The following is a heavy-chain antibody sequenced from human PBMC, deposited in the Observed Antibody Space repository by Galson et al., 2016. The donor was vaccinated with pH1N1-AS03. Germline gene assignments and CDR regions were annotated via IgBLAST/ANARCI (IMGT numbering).Heavy chain of an antibody. J-gene: IGHJ4*02. Sequence: SVKVSCKASGGTFGSYAINWVRQAPGQGLEWLGGIVPIFGTPTYAPTFQGRLTISADASTSTGYMELNSLTADDTAVYYCARTRGVLRSSGEMLSYFDSWGLGSLVTVSS. D-gene: IGHD3-10*01. CDR1: GGTFGSYA. V-gene: IGHV1-69*13. CDR3: ARTRGVLRSSGEMLSYFDS. CDR2: IVPIFGTP.